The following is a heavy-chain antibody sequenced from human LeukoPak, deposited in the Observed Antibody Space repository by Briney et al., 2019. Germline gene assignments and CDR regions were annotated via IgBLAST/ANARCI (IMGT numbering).Heavy chain of an antibody. D-gene: IGHD2-2*01. CDR2: IFHSGST. J-gene: IGHJ4*02. V-gene: IGHV4-4*02. Sequence: SETLSLTCAVSSGSIFSSNWWSWVRQPPGKGLEWIGQIFHSGSTSYSPSLKSRVTITVDKSKNQFSLRLTSVTAADTAVYYCARSPTKRVPEDYWGQGTLVTVSS. CDR3: ARSPTKRVPEDY. CDR1: SGSIFSSNW.